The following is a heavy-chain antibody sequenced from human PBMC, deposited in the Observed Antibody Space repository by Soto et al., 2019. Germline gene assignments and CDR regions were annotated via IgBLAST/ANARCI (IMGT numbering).Heavy chain of an antibody. V-gene: IGHV2-26*01. CDR3: SRFPKFFYDSTGYFDD. CDR1: GFSLTNPKMG. Sequence: SGPTLVNPTETLTLTCTVSGFSLTNPKMGVARIRQPPGKALEWLAHIFSNDENSYSPSLKTRLTISKDTSKSQVVLTMTDMDPVDTATYSCSRFPKFFYDSTGYFDDWGQGTLVTVSS. J-gene: IGHJ4*02. CDR2: IFSNDEN. D-gene: IGHD3-22*01.